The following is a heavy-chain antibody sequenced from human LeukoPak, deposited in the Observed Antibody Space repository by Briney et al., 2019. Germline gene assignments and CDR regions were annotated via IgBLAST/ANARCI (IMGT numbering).Heavy chain of an antibody. CDR1: GGSISSYY. CDR3: AREVELRPIMHNWFDP. CDR2: IYTSGST. J-gene: IGHJ5*02. D-gene: IGHD1-7*01. V-gene: IGHV4-4*07. Sequence: SETLSLTCTVSGGSISSYYWSWIRQPAGKGLEWIGRIYTSGSTNYNPSLKSRVTMSVDTSKNQFSLKLSSVTAADTAVYYCAREVELRPIMHNWFDPWGQGTQVTVSS.